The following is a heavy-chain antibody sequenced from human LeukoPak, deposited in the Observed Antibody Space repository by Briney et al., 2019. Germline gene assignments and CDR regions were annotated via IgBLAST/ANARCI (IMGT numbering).Heavy chain of an antibody. D-gene: IGHD4-11*01. Sequence: GGSLRPSCAASGFTFSNYWMGWVRQAPGKGLEWVANIKQDGSETYYAGSVKGRFTISRDNAKNSLCLQMDSLRAEDTAVYYCAKKATLTTFDYWGQGTLVTVPS. CDR2: IKQDGSET. CDR1: GFTFSNYW. J-gene: IGHJ4*02. V-gene: IGHV3-7*05. CDR3: AKKATLTTFDY.